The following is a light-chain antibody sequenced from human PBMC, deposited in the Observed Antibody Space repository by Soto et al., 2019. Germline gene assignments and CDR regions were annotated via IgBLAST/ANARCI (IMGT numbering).Light chain of an antibody. CDR1: NIGSKS. CDR3: QVWDISSGHVV. CDR2: YDS. Sequence: SYELTQPPSVSVAPGKTASVACGGSNIGSKSVHWYQKKSGQAPVLVMYYDSDRPSGIPERFSGSNSGNTATLTISRVEAGDEAEYYCQVWDISSGHVVFCGGTKLTVL. V-gene: IGLV3-21*01. J-gene: IGLJ2*01.